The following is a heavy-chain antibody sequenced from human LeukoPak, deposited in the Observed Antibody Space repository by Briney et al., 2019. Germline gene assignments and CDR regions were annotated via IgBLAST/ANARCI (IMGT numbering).Heavy chain of an antibody. V-gene: IGHV1-69*05. CDR2: IIPIFGTA. J-gene: IGHJ4*02. CDR3: ARDPYHCSGGSCYGY. Sequence: SVKVSCKASGGTFSSYAISWVRQAPGQGLEWMGRIIPIFGTANYAQKFQGRVTITTDESTSTAYMELSSLRSEDTAVYYCARDPYHCSGGSCYGYWGQGTLVTVSS. D-gene: IGHD2-15*01. CDR1: GGTFSSYA.